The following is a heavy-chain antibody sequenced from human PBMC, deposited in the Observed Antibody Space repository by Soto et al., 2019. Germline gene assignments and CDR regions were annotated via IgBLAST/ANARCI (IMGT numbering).Heavy chain of an antibody. D-gene: IGHD4-17*01. CDR1: GYTFINYG. V-gene: IGHV1-18*04. CDR2: ITDYNGST. J-gene: IGHJ3*01. Sequence: QVQLMQSGAEVKKSGASVKVSCKASGYTFINYGIIWVRQAPGQGLEWMGWITDYNGSTKYARKFQDRVTMTTDTSTSTAYMELRSLRSDYTAVYFCARDDFGDLWRSPDVWGQGTMVTVSS. CDR3: ARDDFGDLWRSPDV.